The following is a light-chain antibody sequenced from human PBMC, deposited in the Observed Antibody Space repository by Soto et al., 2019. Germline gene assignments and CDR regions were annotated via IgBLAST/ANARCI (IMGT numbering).Light chain of an antibody. Sequence: QSALTQPASVSGSPGQSITISCTGTSSDVGGYNYVSWYQQHPGKAPKLMIYDVSNRPSGVSNRFSGSKSGNTASLTISGLQAEDEADYYCSSYTSSSPCVFGTGTKLTV. J-gene: IGLJ1*01. V-gene: IGLV2-14*01. CDR2: DVS. CDR1: SSDVGGYNY. CDR3: SSYTSSSPCV.